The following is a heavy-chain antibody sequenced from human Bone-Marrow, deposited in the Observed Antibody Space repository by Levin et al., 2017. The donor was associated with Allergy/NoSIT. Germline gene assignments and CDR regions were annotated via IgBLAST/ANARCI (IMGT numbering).Heavy chain of an antibody. Sequence: ASVKVSCAASGFTFSSYSMNWVRQAPGKGLEWVSSISSSSSYIYYADSVKGRFTISRDNAKNSLYLQMNSLRAEDTAVYYCAREVSGYCSGGSCWGNFDYWGQGTLVTVSS. CDR3: AREVSGYCSGGSCWGNFDY. CDR2: ISSSSSYI. V-gene: IGHV3-21*01. D-gene: IGHD2-15*01. CDR1: GFTFSSYS. J-gene: IGHJ4*02.